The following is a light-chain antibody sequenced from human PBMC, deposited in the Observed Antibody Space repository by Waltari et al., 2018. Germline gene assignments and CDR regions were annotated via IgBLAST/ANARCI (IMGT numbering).Light chain of an antibody. CDR2: RNN. CDR3: AAWDYSLDGHVL. J-gene: IGLJ2*01. CDR1: NSNVGSNS. Sequence: QSVLTQPHSASGTPGQRVTISCSGSNSNVGSNSVNWYQQVPGTAPKLLIYRNNQRPSGVPDRFSGSKSGTSASLAISGLQSEDEADYYCAAWDYSLDGHVLFGGGTKLTVL. V-gene: IGLV1-44*01.